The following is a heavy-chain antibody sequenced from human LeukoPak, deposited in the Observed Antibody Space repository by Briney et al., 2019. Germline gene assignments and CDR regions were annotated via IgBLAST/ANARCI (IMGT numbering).Heavy chain of an antibody. CDR3: AKGLGDYYYYGMDV. V-gene: IGHV3-30*18. J-gene: IGHJ6*02. CDR1: GFTFSSYG. CDR2: ISYDGSNK. Sequence: GRSLRPSCAASGFTFSSYGMHWVRQAPGKGLEWVAVISYDGSNKYYADSVKGRFTISRDNSKNTLYLQMNSLRAEDTAVYYCAKGLGDYYYYGMDVWGQGTTVTVSS. D-gene: IGHD3-16*01.